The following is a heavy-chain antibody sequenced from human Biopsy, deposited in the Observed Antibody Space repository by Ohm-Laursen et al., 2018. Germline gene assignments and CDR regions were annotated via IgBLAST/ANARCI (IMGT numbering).Heavy chain of an antibody. J-gene: IGHJ4*02. CDR1: GYTLTELS. CDR3: AADINVWNVNY. D-gene: IGHD1-1*01. CDR2: FAPENGKT. V-gene: IGHV1-24*01. Sequence: ASVKVSCKVSGYTLTELSMHWVRQAPGKGLEWMGGFAPENGKTVYTQNFQARVSMTEDTSADTAYMELRSLRSEDTAVYYCAADINVWNVNYWGQGTQVTVSS.